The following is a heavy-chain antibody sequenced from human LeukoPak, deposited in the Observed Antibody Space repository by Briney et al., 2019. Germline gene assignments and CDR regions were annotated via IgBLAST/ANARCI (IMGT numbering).Heavy chain of an antibody. D-gene: IGHD4-11*01. V-gene: IGHV3-7*01. J-gene: IGHJ6*02. CDR1: GFTFSNAW. CDR2: IKQDGSEK. Sequence: GGSLRLSCATSGFTFSNAWMSWVRQAPGKGLEWVANIKQDGSEKYYVDSVKGRFTISRDNAKNSLYLQMNSLRAEDTAVYYCARDGAVTTYYYYDMDVWGQGTTVTVSS. CDR3: ARDGAVTTYYYYDMDV.